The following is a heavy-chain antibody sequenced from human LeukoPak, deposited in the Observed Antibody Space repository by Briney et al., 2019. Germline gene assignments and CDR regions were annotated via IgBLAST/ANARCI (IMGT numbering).Heavy chain of an antibody. Sequence: LAGGSLRLSCAASGFTFRSYSMNWARQAPGKGLEWVSYISSSNSTIYYRDSVKGRFTISRDNAENSLYLQMNSLRAEDTAVYYCARGSNSGRGALDFWGQGTLVTVSS. V-gene: IGHV3-48*04. J-gene: IGHJ4*02. CDR3: ARGSNSGRGALDF. CDR2: ISSSNSTI. D-gene: IGHD3-10*02. CDR1: GFTFRSYS.